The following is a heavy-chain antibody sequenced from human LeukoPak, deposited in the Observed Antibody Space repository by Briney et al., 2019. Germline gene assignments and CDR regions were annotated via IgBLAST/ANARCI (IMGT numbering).Heavy chain of an antibody. CDR1: GGSISSYY. D-gene: IGHD4-17*01. V-gene: IGHV4-59*01. Sequence: SETLSLTCTVSGGSISSYYWSWIRQSPGKGLEWIGYIYYSGSTNYNPSLKSRVTISVDTSKNQFSLKLSSVTAADTAVYYCAISYGDYPFDYWGQGTLVTVSS. CDR2: IYYSGST. J-gene: IGHJ4*02. CDR3: AISYGDYPFDY.